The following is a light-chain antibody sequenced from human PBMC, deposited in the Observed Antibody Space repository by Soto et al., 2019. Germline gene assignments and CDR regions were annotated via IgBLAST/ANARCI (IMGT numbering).Light chain of an antibody. V-gene: IGLV2-14*03. CDR2: DVT. J-gene: IGLJ3*02. CDR1: SSDVGGYNY. CDR3: SSYTTSSTV. Sequence: QSVLTQPASVSGSPGQSITITCTGTSSDVGGYNYVSWFQQQPGKAPKLMIYDVTNRPSGVPYRFSGSKSGNTASLTISGLHAEDEADYYCSSYTTSSTVFGGGTKLTVL.